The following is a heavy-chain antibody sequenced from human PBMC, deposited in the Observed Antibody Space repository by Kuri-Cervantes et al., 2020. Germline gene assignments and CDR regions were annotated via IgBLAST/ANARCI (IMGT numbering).Heavy chain of an antibody. D-gene: IGHD2-2*01. CDR1: GGTFSSYA. V-gene: IGHV1-69*06. J-gene: IGHJ5*02. CDR2: IIPIFGTA. CDR3: ARDETTVETLSYCSSTSCYNWFDP. Sequence: SVKVSCKASGGTFSSYAISWVRQAPGQGLEWMGGIIPIFGTANYAQKFQGRVTITADKSTSTAYMELSSLRSEDTAVYYCARDETTVETLSYCSSTSCYNWFDPWGQGTLVTVSS.